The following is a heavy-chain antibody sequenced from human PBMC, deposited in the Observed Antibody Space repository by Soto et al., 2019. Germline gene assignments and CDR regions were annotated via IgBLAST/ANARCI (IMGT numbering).Heavy chain of an antibody. D-gene: IGHD2-15*01. CDR2: INHSGST. V-gene: IGHV4-34*01. Sequence: SETLSLTCAVYGGSFSGYYWSWIRQPLGKGLEWIGEINHSGSTNYNPSLKSRVTISVDTSKNQFSLKLSSVTAADTAVYYCARGRGYCSGGSCYGSEMDVWGQGTTVT. CDR3: ARGRGYCSGGSCYGSEMDV. CDR1: GGSFSGYY. J-gene: IGHJ6*02.